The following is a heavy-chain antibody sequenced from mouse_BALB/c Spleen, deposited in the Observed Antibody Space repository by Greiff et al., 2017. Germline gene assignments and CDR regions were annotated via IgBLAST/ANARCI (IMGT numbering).Heavy chain of an antibody. J-gene: IGHJ2*01. V-gene: IGHV5-12-1*01. CDR1: GFAFSSYD. CDR2: ISSGGGST. CDR3: ARHGGSYFDY. Sequence: EVKLMESGGGLVKPGGSLKLSCAASGFAFSSYDMPWVRQTPEKRLEWVAYISSGGGSTYYPDTVKGRFTISRDNAKNTLYLQMSSLKSEDTAMYYCARHGGSYFDYWGQGTTLTVSS.